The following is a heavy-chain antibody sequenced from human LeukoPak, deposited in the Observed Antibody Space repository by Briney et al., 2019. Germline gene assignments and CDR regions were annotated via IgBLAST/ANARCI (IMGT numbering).Heavy chain of an antibody. CDR2: IYYSGST. Sequence: SQTLSLTCTVSGGSISSGGHYWSWIRQHPGKGLEWIGYIYYSGSTYYNPSLKSRVNISVDKSKNQFSLKLSSVTAADTAVYYCARSIVVVGSAFDIWGQGTMVTVSS. CDR1: GGSISSGGHY. J-gene: IGHJ3*02. V-gene: IGHV4-31*03. CDR3: ARSIVVVGSAFDI. D-gene: IGHD2-15*01.